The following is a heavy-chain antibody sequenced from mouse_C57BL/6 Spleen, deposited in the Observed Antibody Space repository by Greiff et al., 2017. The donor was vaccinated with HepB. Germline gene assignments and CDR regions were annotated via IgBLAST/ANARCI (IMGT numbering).Heavy chain of an antibody. Sequence: EVQVVESGGGLVKPGGSLKLSCAASGFTFSDYGMHWVRQAPEKGLEWVAYISSGSSTIYYADTVKGRFTISRDNAKKTLFLQMTSLRSEDTAMYYFAGAYYSGRWYFDVWGTGTTVTVSS. CDR1: GFTFSDYG. V-gene: IGHV5-17*01. J-gene: IGHJ1*03. CDR2: ISSGSSTI. D-gene: IGHD1-1*01. CDR3: AGAYYSGRWYFDV.